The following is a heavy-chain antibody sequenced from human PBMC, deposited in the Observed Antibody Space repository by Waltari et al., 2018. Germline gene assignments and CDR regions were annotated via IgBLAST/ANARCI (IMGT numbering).Heavy chain of an antibody. CDR1: GYTFTGYY. CDR2: INPNGGGT. Sequence: QVQLVQSGAEVKKPGASVKVSCKASGYTFTGYYMHWVRQAPGQGLGGLGGINPNGGGTTYAQTFHGRVTMTRYTSVSTAYMELSRLGSDDTAVYYCARDDPRVWNYELWFDPWGQGTLVTVSS. D-gene: IGHD1-7*01. V-gene: IGHV1-2*02. CDR3: ARDDPRVWNYELWFDP. J-gene: IGHJ5*02.